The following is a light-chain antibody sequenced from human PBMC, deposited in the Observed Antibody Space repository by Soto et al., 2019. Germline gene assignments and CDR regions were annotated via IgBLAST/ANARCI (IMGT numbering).Light chain of an antibody. CDR1: QSISSN. CDR2: GTS. Sequence: EIVMTQSPATLSVSPGERVTLSCRASQSISSNLAWYQQKPGQAPSLLMYGTSTRATGIPARFSGSGSGTEFTLTISSLQSEDFAVYYCQQYTNWYSITFGQGTRLDIK. J-gene: IGKJ5*01. V-gene: IGKV3-15*01. CDR3: QQYTNWYSIT.